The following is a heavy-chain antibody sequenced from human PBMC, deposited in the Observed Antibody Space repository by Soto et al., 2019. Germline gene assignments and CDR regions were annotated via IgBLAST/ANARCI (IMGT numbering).Heavy chain of an antibody. CDR1: GGSISSSGSY. J-gene: IGHJ4*02. V-gene: IGHV4-31*03. CDR2: ISYSGST. D-gene: IGHD2-2*01. CDR3: ARAAANIDY. Sequence: QVQLQESGPGLVKPSQTLSLTCTVSGGSISSSGSYWTWIRQHPGKGLERIGYISYSGSTVYNPSLESRVTISVDTSKNQFSLNLSSVTAADTAVYYCARAAANIDYWGQETLVTVSS.